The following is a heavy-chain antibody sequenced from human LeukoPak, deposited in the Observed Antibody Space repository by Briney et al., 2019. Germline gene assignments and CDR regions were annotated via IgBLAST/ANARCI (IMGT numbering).Heavy chain of an antibody. J-gene: IGHJ5*02. CDR3: ARDGRVGYSYGYNWFDP. CDR1: GFTFSSYA. D-gene: IGHD5-18*01. V-gene: IGHV3-64*01. CDR2: ISSNGGST. Sequence: GGSLRLSCAASGFTFSSYAMLWVRQAPGKGLEYVSAISSNGGSTYYANSVKGRFTISRDNSKNTLYLQMGSLRAEDMAVYYCARDGRVGYSYGYNWFDPWGQGTLVTVSS.